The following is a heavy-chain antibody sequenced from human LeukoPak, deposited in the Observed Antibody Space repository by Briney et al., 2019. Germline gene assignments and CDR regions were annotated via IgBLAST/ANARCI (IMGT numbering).Heavy chain of an antibody. CDR3: ARDSKSTADAFDI. J-gene: IGHJ3*02. CDR1: GGSINSSHW. D-gene: IGHD5/OR15-5a*01. CDR2: TYHSDYT. Sequence: SETLSLTCTVSGGSINSSHWWSWVRQSPGKGLEWIGNTYHSDYTNYNPSLKGRATISVDKSKNQLSLKVTSVTAADTAMYYCARDSKSTADAFDIWGQGTMVTVSS. V-gene: IGHV4-4*02.